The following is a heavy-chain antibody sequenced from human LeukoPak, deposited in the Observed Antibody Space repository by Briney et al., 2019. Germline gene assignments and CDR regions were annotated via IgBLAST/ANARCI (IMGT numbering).Heavy chain of an antibody. D-gene: IGHD3-22*01. J-gene: IGHJ4*02. CDR2: ISAYNGNT. CDR3: ARDCDRSGYYCY. V-gene: IGHV1-18*04. CDR1: GYTFTGYY. Sequence: ASVKVSCKASGYTFTGYYMQWVRQAPGQGLEWMGWISAYNGNTNYAQLLQGRVTMTTDTSTSTAYMELRSLRSDDTAVYYCARDCDRSGYYCYWGQGTLVTVSS.